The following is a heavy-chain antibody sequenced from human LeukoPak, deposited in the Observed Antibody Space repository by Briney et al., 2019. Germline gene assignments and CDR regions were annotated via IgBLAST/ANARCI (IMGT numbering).Heavy chain of an antibody. CDR2: ISGSGGST. D-gene: IGHD4-17*01. CDR3: AKDPRENDYGDYRDY. J-gene: IGHJ4*02. V-gene: IGHV3-23*01. CDR1: GSTFSSYA. Sequence: GGSLRLSCAASGSTFSSYAMSWVRQAPGKGLEWVSAISGSGGSTYYADSVKGRFTISRDNSKNTLYLQMNSLRAEDTAVYYCAKDPRENDYGDYRDYWGQGTLVTVSS.